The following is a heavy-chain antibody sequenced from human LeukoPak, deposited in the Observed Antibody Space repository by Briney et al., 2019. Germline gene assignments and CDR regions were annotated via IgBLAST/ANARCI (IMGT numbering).Heavy chain of an antibody. J-gene: IGHJ4*02. Sequence: PSETLSLTCAVYGGSFSGYYWSWIRQPPGKGLEWIGETNHSGSTNYNPSLKSRVTISVDTSKNQFSLKLSSVTAADTAVYYCARRPRYNWNRGGDSWGQGTLVTVSS. CDR3: ARRPRYNWNRGGDS. CDR1: GGSFSGYY. D-gene: IGHD1-20*01. V-gene: IGHV4-34*01. CDR2: TNHSGST.